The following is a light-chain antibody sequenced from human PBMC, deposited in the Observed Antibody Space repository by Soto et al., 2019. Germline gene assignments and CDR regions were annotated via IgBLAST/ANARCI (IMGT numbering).Light chain of an antibody. J-gene: IGLJ3*02. CDR2: VVT. CDR3: RSYSSSGALTV. Sequence: QSALTQPASVSGSPGQSITISCTGTSSDVGRYDYVSWYQQHPGKAPKLMIYVVTNRPSGVSNRFSGSKSGNTASLTISGLQAEDEADYYCRSYSSSGALTVFGGGTQLTVL. CDR1: SSDVGRYDY. V-gene: IGLV2-14*01.